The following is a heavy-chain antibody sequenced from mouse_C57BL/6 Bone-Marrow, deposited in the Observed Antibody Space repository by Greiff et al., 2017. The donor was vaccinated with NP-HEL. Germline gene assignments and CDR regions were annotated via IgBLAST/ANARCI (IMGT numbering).Heavy chain of an antibody. D-gene: IGHD2-2*01. Sequence: QVQLQQPGAELVKPGASVKMSCKASGYTFTSYWITWVKQRPGQGLEWIGDIYPGSGSTNYTEKFKSKATLTVDTSSSTAYMQLSSLTSEDSAVYYCAREDLLWLRRLYYFDYWGQGTTLTVSS. V-gene: IGHV1-55*01. J-gene: IGHJ2*01. CDR1: GYTFTSYW. CDR3: AREDLLWLRRLYYFDY. CDR2: IYPGSGST.